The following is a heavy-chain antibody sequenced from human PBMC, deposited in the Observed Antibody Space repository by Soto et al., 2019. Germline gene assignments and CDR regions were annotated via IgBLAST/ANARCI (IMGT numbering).Heavy chain of an antibody. J-gene: IGHJ6*02. CDR3: ARTPLDVVVPAEGYYGMDV. D-gene: IGHD2-2*01. CDR1: GYSFTSYW. V-gene: IGHV5-10-1*01. Sequence: GESLKISCKGSGYSFTSYWISWVRQMPGKGLEWMGRIDPSDSYTNYSPSFQGHVTISADKSISTAYLQWSSLKASDTAMYYCARTPLDVVVPAEGYYGMDVWGQGTTVPVSS. CDR2: IDPSDSYT.